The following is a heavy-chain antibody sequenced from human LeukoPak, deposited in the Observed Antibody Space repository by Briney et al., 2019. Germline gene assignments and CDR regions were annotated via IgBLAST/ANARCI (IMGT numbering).Heavy chain of an antibody. CDR3: ARGLLGDVVTGVPPLGA. V-gene: IGHV4-34*01. J-gene: IGHJ5*02. D-gene: IGHD4-23*01. CDR2: INHSGRT. Sequence: SETLSHTCAVYGVSFSVYYWSWIRQPPGKGLEWIGEINHSGRTNYTPSLKSQVTISVETSKTQFSLKLSSVTAADTAVYYCARGLLGDVVTGVPPLGAWGQGTLVTVSS. CDR1: GVSFSVYY.